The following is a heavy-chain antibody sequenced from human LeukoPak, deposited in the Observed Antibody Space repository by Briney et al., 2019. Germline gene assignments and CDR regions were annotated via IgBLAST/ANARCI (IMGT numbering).Heavy chain of an antibody. CDR2: IYYSGST. D-gene: IGHD4-11*01. J-gene: IGHJ4*02. Sequence: SETLSLTCTVSGASISIGFYYWSWIRQHPGKGLEWIGYIYYSGSTYYNPSLKSRVTMSVDTSKNQFSLKLSSVTAADTAVYYCARRPYRNSFDYWGQGTLVTVSS. CDR1: GASISIGFYY. CDR3: ARRPYRNSFDY. V-gene: IGHV4-31*03.